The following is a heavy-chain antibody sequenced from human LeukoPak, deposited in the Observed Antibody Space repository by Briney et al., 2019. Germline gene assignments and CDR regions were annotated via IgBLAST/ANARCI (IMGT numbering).Heavy chain of an antibody. V-gene: IGHV3-23*01. D-gene: IGHD3-3*01. CDR2: ISGSGGST. Sequence: WGSLRLSCAASGFTFSTYDMSWVRQAPGKGLEWVSAISGSGGSTYYADSVKGRFTISRDNAKNSLYLQMNSQRAEDTAVYYCATDYDFWSGYYLDYWGQGTLVTVSS. CDR3: ATDYDFWSGYYLDY. J-gene: IGHJ4*02. CDR1: GFTFSTYD.